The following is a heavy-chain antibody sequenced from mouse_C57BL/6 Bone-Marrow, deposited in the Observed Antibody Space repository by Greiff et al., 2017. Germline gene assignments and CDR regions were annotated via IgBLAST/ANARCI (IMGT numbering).Heavy chain of an antibody. Sequence: QVQLQQPGAELVKPGASVKLSCKASGYTFTSYWMQWVKQRPGQGLEWIGEIDPSDSYTNYNQKFKGKATLTVDTPSSTAYMQLSSLTSEDSAVYYCASGSDYYGSIYFDYWGQGTTLTVSS. D-gene: IGHD1-1*01. V-gene: IGHV1-50*01. CDR3: ASGSDYYGSIYFDY. CDR1: GYTFTSYW. CDR2: IDPSDSYT. J-gene: IGHJ2*01.